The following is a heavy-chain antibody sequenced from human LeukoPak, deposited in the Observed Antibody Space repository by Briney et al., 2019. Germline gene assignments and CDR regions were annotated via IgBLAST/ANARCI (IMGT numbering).Heavy chain of an antibody. D-gene: IGHD3-10*01. J-gene: IGHJ6*03. CDR2: IWYDGSNK. Sequence: PGGSLRLSCAASGFTFSSYGMHWVRQAPGKGLEWVAVIWYDGSNKYYADSVKGRFTISRDNSKSTLYLQMNSLRAEDTAVYYCAKPLLWFGELDYMDVWGKGTTVTVSS. CDR1: GFTFSSYG. CDR3: AKPLLWFGELDYMDV. V-gene: IGHV3-33*06.